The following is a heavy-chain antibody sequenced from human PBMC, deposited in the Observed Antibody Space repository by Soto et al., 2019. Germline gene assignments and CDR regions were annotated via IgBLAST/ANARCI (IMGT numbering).Heavy chain of an antibody. CDR2: IIPIFGTA. CDR1: GGTFSSYA. Sequence: SVKVSCKASGGTFSSYAISWVRQAPGQGLEWMGGIIPIFGTANYAQKFQGRVTITADESTSTAYMELSSLRSEDTAVYYCARGRYYYDSSGYLPAEFFQHWGQGTLVTVSS. D-gene: IGHD3-22*01. V-gene: IGHV1-69*13. J-gene: IGHJ1*01. CDR3: ARGRYYYDSSGYLPAEFFQH.